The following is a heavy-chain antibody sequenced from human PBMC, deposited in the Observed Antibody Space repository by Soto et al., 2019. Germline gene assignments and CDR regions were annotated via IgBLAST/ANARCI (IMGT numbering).Heavy chain of an antibody. D-gene: IGHD6-25*01. CDR3: ARVWVAAADACDI. CDR1: GQTYSLYA. CDR2: IIPIFGTA. V-gene: IGHV1-69*01. J-gene: IGHJ3*02. Sequence: KGYWQGVGQTYSLYAVACVTKTPGQGLEWMGGIIPIFGTANYAQKFQGRVTITADESTSTAYMELSSLRSEDTAVYYCARVWVAAADACDIWGQGPLV.